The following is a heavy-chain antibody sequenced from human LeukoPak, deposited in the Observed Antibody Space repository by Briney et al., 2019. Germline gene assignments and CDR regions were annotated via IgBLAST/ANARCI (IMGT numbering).Heavy chain of an antibody. CDR3: ARRAVPGAFDY. Sequence: ASVKVSCKASGYTFTGYYMHWVRQAPGQGIEWMGWINPNSGGTNYAQKFQGRVTMTRDTPISTAYMELSRLRSEDTAVYYCARRAVPGAFDYWGQGTLVTVSS. CDR2: INPNSGGT. J-gene: IGHJ4*02. CDR1: GYTFTGYY. D-gene: IGHD6-19*01. V-gene: IGHV1-2*02.